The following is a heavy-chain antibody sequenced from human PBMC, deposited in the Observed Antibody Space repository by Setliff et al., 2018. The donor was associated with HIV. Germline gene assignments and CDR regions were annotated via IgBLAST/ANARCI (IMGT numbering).Heavy chain of an antibody. D-gene: IGHD2-15*01. CDR3: AKDKGYCSGGSCYSYYYYMDV. CDR2: ISSSGGVK. Sequence: GGSLRLSCAASGFTFSDYYMSWIRQAPGKGLEWISYISSSGGVKYYADSVKGRFTISRDNAKTSVSLQMDSLRAEDTAVYYCAKDKGYCSGGSCYSYYYYMDVWGKGTTVTVSS. J-gene: IGHJ6*03. CDR1: GFTFSDYY. V-gene: IGHV3-11*04.